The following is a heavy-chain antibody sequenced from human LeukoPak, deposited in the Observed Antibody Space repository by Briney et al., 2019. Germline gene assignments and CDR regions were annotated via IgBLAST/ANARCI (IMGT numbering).Heavy chain of an antibody. V-gene: IGHV4-4*07. D-gene: IGHD3-10*01. CDR2: IYTSGST. Sequence: PSETLSLTCTVSGGSISSYYWSWIRQPAGKGLEWIWRIYTSGSTNYNPSLKSRVTMSVDTSKNQFSLKLSSVTAADTAVYYCARDADYYGSGRYLPWGQGTLVTVSS. J-gene: IGHJ5*02. CDR3: ARDADYYGSGRYLP. CDR1: GGSISSYY.